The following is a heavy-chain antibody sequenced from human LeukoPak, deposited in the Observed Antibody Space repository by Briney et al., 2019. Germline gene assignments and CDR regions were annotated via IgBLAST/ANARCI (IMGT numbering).Heavy chain of an antibody. CDR2: ISSSSSYI. J-gene: IGHJ1*01. CDR1: GFTFSSYS. D-gene: IGHD3-22*01. V-gene: IGHV3-21*01. Sequence: GGSLRLSCAASGFTFSSYSMNWVRQAPGKGLEWVSSISSSSSYIYYADSVKGRFTISRDNAKNSLYLQMNSLRAEDTAVYYCARDGFWSDSSEEYFQHWGQGTLVTVSS. CDR3: ARDGFWSDSSEEYFQH.